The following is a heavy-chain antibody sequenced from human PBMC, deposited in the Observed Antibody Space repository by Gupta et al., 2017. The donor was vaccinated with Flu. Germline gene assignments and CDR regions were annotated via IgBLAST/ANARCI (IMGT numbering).Heavy chain of an antibody. Sequence: EVQLVESGGGLVQPGRSLRLSCAASGFTFDAYAIHWVRQAPGKGLEWVSGISWNSGTIGYADSVKGRFTISRDNAKNSLYLQMNSLRAEDTALYYCAKDKLGVAAYFDYWGQGTLVTVSS. V-gene: IGHV3-9*01. CDR1: GFTFDAYA. CDR2: ISWNSGTI. CDR3: AKDKLGVAAYFDY. D-gene: IGHD6-19*01. J-gene: IGHJ4*02.